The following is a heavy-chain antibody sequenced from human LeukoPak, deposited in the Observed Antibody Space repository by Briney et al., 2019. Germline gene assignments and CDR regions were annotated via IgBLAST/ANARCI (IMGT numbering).Heavy chain of an antibody. CDR3: AREGDHYENDAFYFHDGFDV. V-gene: IGHV3-23*01. CDR2: ISGSGGST. J-gene: IGHJ3*01. D-gene: IGHD3-16*01. CDR1: GFTFSSYA. Sequence: GGSLRLSCAASGFTFSSYAMSWVRQAPGKGLEWVSAISGSGGSTYYADSVKGRFTISRDNSKNTLYLQMNSLRAEDTAVYYCAREGDHYENDAFYFHDGFDVWGQGTTVIVSA.